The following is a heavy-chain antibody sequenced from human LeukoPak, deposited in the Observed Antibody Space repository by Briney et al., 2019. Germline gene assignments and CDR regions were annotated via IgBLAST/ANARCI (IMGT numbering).Heavy chain of an antibody. D-gene: IGHD3-10*01. CDR2: INPNNGDT. CDR3: ARDLYGSGSSNWFDP. J-gene: IGHJ5*02. Sequence: ASVKVSCKASGYTFTGYFMHWVRQAPGQGLEWMGRINPNNGDTNYAQTFQGRVTMTRDTSISTAYMELSNLRSDDTAMFYCARDLYGSGSSNWFDPWGQGTLVTVSS. CDR1: GYTFTGYF. V-gene: IGHV1-2*06.